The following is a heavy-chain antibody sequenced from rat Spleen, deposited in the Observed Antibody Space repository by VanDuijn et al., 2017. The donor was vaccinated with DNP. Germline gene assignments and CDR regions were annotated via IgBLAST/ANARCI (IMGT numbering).Heavy chain of an antibody. CDR1: GFTFSDYY. CDR2: IRFDGGTT. Sequence: EVQLVESGGDLVQPGRSLKLSCAASGFTFSDYYMAWVRRAPAKGLEWVAYIRFDGGTTYYGDSVKGRFTISRDNAKNTLYLQMNSLRSEDMATYYCARHVLPLRVWDYWGQGAMVTVSS. V-gene: IGHV5-22*01. CDR3: ARHVLPLRVWDY. J-gene: IGHJ2*01. D-gene: IGHD1-4*01.